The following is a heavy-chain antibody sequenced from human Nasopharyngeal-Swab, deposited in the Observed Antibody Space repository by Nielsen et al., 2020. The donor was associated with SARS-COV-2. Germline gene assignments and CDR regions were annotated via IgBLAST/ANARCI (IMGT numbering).Heavy chain of an antibody. V-gene: IGHV4-39*07. J-gene: IGHJ6*03. CDR2: IYDSGRT. D-gene: IGHD3-10*01. CDR3: ARVVMVRGVSYYYYMDV. Sequence: WIRQPPGKGLEGIGSIYDSGRTYYNPSLKSRVTISVDTSKNQFSLNLSSVTAADTAVYYCARVVMVRGVSYYYYMDVWGKGTTVTVSS.